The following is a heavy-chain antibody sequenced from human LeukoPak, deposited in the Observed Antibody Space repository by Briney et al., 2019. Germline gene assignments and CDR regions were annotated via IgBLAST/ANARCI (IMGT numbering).Heavy chain of an antibody. CDR3: ARDPEGHGYYFDY. CDR1: GGSTSNYF. V-gene: IGHV4-4*07. J-gene: IGHJ4*02. D-gene: IGHD3-3*01. Sequence: PSETLSLTCTVSGGSTSNYFCTWLRQSAGKGLEWIGRIHTGGSTNYNPSLKSRVSMSVDTSKNQFSLKLSSVTPADTAVYYCARDPEGHGYYFDYWGQGALVTVSS. CDR2: IHTGGST.